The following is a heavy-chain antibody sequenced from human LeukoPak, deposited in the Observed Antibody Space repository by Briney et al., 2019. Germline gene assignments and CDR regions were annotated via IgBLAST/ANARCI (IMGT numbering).Heavy chain of an antibody. V-gene: IGHV3-30*02. CDR3: AKDLSKGLLYRRGMYYFDY. Sequence: GGSLRLSCAASGFTFSNYAMHWVRQAPGKGLEWVAFIRYDGSNKYYADSVKGRFTISRDNSKNTLYLQMNSLRAEDTAVYYCAKDLSKGLLYRRGMYYFDYWGQGTLVTVSS. D-gene: IGHD3-10*01. CDR2: IRYDGSNK. CDR1: GFTFSNYA. J-gene: IGHJ4*02.